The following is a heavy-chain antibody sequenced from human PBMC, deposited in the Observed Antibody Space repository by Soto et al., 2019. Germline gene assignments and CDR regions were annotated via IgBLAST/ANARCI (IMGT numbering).Heavy chain of an antibody. V-gene: IGHV1-18*01. Sequence: QVQLVQSGAEVKKPGASVKVCCKASGYSFTRYGISWVRQAPGQGLEWMGWISGYNANTNYPENLQGRVTMTTDTSPSTAYLEVRSLISDNTAVYYCARMGDVFYSCYGVDVWGQGNTVTLPS. J-gene: IGHJ6*01. CDR2: ISGYNANT. D-gene: IGHD3-16*01. CDR1: GYSFTRYG. CDR3: ARMGDVFYSCYGVDV.